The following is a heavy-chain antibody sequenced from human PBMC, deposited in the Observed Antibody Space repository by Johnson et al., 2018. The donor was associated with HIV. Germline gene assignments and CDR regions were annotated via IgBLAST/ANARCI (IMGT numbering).Heavy chain of an antibody. V-gene: IGHV3-43D*03. D-gene: IGHD1-26*01. Sequence: VQLVESGGGLVQPGGSLRLSCAASGFTFSSYAMHWVRQAPWKGLEWVSLISWDGGSSHSADSVQGRFTISRDNTKNSLYLQMNSLRAEDTAVYYCARDIRWEPFPFDIWGQGTMVTVSS. CDR1: GFTFSSYA. CDR3: ARDIRWEPFPFDI. CDR2: ISWDGGSS. J-gene: IGHJ3*02.